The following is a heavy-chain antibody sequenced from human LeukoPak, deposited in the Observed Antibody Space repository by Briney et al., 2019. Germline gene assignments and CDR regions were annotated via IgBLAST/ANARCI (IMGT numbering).Heavy chain of an antibody. CDR3: XXXXGXXXXXXXLLDH. V-gene: IGHV4-39*01. Sequence: NPSETLSLTCTVSGASINNFNYYWGWVRQPQGKGLEWIGSINYSGATYYNASLKSRVTISVDTTENQLSLQVNSVTAADTDVYXXXXXXGXXXXXXXLLDHXXQGTLVTVSS. J-gene: IGHJ4*02. CDR2: INYSGAT. CDR1: GASINNFNYY.